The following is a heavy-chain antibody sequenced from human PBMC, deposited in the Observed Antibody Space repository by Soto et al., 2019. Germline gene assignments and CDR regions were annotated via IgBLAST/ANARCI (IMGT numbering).Heavy chain of an antibody. CDR3: TKAANGGLFDL. D-gene: IGHD3-16*01. Sequence: TSETPSLTCTVSRGSISNYYWTWIRQPPGKTLEWIGYVHSSGSTAYNPSLKGRVSMSMDTSKNQFSLTLNSVASADTAVYFCTKAANGGLFDLWGQRILVTVSS. CDR1: RGSISNYY. V-gene: IGHV4-59*01. J-gene: IGHJ4*02. CDR2: VHSSGST.